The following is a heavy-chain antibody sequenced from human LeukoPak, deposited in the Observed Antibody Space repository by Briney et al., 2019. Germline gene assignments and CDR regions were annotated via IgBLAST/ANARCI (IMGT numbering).Heavy chain of an antibody. Sequence: EASVKVSCKASGYTFTGYYMHWVRQAPGQGLEWMGWINPNSGGTNYAQKFQGRVTMTRDTSISTAYMELSRLRSDDTAVYYCARGNTELRGGYYYYYMDVWGKGTTVTVSS. CDR3: ARGNTELRGGYYYYYMDV. J-gene: IGHJ6*03. CDR1: GYTFTGYY. V-gene: IGHV1-2*02. CDR2: INPNSGGT. D-gene: IGHD1-26*01.